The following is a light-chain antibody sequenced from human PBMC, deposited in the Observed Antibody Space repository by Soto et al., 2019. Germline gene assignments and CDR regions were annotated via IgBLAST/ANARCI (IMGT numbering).Light chain of an antibody. CDR1: QTVRSNY. CDR3: QQHGSSPFT. Sequence: EIVLTQSPGTLSLSPGERATLSCRASQTVRSNYVAWYQQRPGQATRLLIYAASNRAAGIPDRFSGSGSGPDFTLTISRLEPKDFAVYYCQQHGSSPFTFGPGTKVDIK. V-gene: IGKV3-20*01. CDR2: AAS. J-gene: IGKJ3*01.